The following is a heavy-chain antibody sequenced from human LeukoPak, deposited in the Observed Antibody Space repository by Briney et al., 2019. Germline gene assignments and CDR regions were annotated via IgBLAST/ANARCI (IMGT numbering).Heavy chain of an antibody. V-gene: IGHV4-39*01. Sequence: SETLSLTCTVSGGSISSSSYYWGWIRRPPGKGLEWIGSIYYSGSTYYNPSLKSRVTISVDTSKNQFSLKLSSVTAADTAVYYCARQSYSSSWYAVGYFDYWGQGTLVTVSS. D-gene: IGHD6-13*01. J-gene: IGHJ4*02. CDR2: IYYSGST. CDR3: ARQSYSSSWYAVGYFDY. CDR1: GGSISSSSYY.